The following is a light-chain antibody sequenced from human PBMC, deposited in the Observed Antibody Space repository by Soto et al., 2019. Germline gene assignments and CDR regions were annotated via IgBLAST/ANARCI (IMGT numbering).Light chain of an antibody. J-gene: IGLJ3*02. CDR2: EVS. CDR1: SSDVGGYNY. V-gene: IGLV2-14*01. CDR3: SSYTARSTPWV. Sequence: QSALTQPASVSGSPGQSITISCTGTSSDVGGYNYVSWYQQHPGNAPKLMIYEVSHRPSGVSDRFSGSKSGNTASLTISGLQAEDEADYYCSSYTARSTPWVFGGGTKLTVL.